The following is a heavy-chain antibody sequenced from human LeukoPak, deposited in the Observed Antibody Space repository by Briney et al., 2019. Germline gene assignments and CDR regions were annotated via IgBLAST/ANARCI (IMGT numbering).Heavy chain of an antibody. CDR3: ARGHYYDSSDYAGRFDP. J-gene: IGHJ5*02. Sequence: SVKVTCKASGGTFSSNAISWVRQAPGQGLEWMGRIIPILGIANYAQKFQGRVTITADKSTSTAYMELSSLRSEDTAVYYCARGHYYDSSDYAGRFDPCGQGTLVTVSS. CDR2: IIPILGIA. D-gene: IGHD3-22*01. V-gene: IGHV1-69*04. CDR1: GGTFSSNA.